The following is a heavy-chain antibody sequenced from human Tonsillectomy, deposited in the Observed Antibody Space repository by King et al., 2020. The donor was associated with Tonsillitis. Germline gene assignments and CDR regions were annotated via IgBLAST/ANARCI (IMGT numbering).Heavy chain of an antibody. Sequence: QLVQSGGGVVQPGRSLRLSCTASGVTFSSYGMHWVRQAPGKGLEWVAVISYDGDIQYYADSVKGRFTISRDNSKNTLYLQMDSLRAEDTAVYYCAKSRTGSSWYGGDYWGRGTLVTVSS. J-gene: IGHJ4*02. CDR3: AKSRTGSSWYGGDY. V-gene: IGHV3-30*18. D-gene: IGHD6-13*01. CDR1: GVTFSSYG. CDR2: ISYDGDIQ.